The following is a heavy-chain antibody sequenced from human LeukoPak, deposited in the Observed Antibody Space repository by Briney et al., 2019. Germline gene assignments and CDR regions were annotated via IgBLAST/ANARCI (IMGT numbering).Heavy chain of an antibody. J-gene: IGHJ4*02. D-gene: IGHD5-18*01. CDR2: LYYGGGT. V-gene: IGHV3-53*01. CDR1: GFIVTNNY. Sequence: PGGSLRLSCAASGFIVTNNYMTWVRQAPGKGLEWVSGLYYGGGTFYADSVKGRSTISRDNSKNALFLQMNSLRAEDTAVYYCARGRDNPAMMWLALDLDYWGLGTLVTVSS. CDR3: ARGRDNPAMMWLALDLDY.